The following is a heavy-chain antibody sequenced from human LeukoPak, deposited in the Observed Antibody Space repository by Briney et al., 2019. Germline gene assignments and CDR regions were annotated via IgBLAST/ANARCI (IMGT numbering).Heavy chain of an antibody. CDR2: IYTSGST. Sequence: PSETLSLTCTVSGGSISSYYWSWIRQPAGKGLEWIGRIYTSGSTNYNLSLKSRVTMSVDTSKNQFSLKLSSVTAADTAVYYCATNRRFLEWLFFDYWGQGTLVTVSS. CDR3: ATNRRFLEWLFFDY. J-gene: IGHJ4*02. D-gene: IGHD3-3*01. CDR1: GGSISSYY. V-gene: IGHV4-4*07.